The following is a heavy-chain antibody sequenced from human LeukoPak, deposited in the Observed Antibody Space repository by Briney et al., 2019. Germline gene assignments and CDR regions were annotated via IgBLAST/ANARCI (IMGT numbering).Heavy chain of an antibody. V-gene: IGHV5-51*01. J-gene: IGHJ6*03. CDR3: ARQGYSGSYYVGYYYYYMDV. CDR2: FYLGDSDT. D-gene: IGHD1-26*01. CDR1: GYTFTSYW. Sequence: GESLKISCKGSGYTFTSYWIGWGRQLSGKGLEWMGTFYLGDSDTRYSPSFQGQVTISADKSISTAYLQWSSLKASDTAMYYCARQGYSGSYYVGYYYYYMDVWGKGTTVTVSS.